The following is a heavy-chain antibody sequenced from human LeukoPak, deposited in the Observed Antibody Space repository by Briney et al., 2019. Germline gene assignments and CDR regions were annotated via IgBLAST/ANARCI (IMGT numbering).Heavy chain of an antibody. CDR1: GYIFTSYG. J-gene: IGHJ4*02. V-gene: IGHV1-18*01. CDR2: ISAYNGNT. D-gene: IGHD6-13*01. Sequence: ASVKVSCKASGYIFTSYGISWVRQAPGQGLEWMGWISAYNGNTNYAQKLQGRVTMTTDTSTSTAYMELRSLRSDDTAVYYCARVLSAAAGYYFDYWGQGTLVTVSS. CDR3: ARVLSAAAGYYFDY.